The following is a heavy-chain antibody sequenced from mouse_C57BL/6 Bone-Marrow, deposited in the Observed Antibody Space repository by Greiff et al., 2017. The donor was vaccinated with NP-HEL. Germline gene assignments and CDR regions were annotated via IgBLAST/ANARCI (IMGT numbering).Heavy chain of an antibody. V-gene: IGHV2-2*01. CDR3: ASPTGTFDY. J-gene: IGHJ2*01. Sequence: QSPGKGLEWLGVIWSGGSTDYNAAFISRLSISKDNSKSQVFFKMNSLQADDTAIYYCASPTGTFDYWGQGTTLTVSS. D-gene: IGHD4-1*02. CDR2: IWSGGST.